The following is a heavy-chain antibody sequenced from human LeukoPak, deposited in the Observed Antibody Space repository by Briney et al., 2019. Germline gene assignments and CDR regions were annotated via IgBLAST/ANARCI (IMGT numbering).Heavy chain of an antibody. J-gene: IGHJ5*02. CDR1: GFTFSSYA. CDR3: ARDYVDKGFDP. Sequence: GGSLRLSCAASGFTFSSYAMHWVRQAPGKGLEWVAVISYDGSNKYYADSVKGRFTISGDNSKNTLYLQMNSLRAEDTAVYYCARDYVDKGFDPWGQGTLVTVSS. V-gene: IGHV3-30*04. CDR2: ISYDGSNK. D-gene: IGHD4-23*01.